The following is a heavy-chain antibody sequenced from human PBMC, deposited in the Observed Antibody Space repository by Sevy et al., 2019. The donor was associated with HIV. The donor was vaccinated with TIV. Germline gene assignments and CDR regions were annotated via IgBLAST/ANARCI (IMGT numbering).Heavy chain of an antibody. Sequence: GGSLRLSCAASGFTFSSYSMNWVRQAPGKGLEWVSSISSSSSYIYYADSVKGRFTISRDNAKNSLYLQMNSLRAEDTAVYYCARGYYYDSSGQYYYYYMDVWGKGTTVTVSS. CDR3: ARGYYYDSSGQYYYYYMDV. CDR2: ISSSSSYI. V-gene: IGHV3-21*01. CDR1: GFTFSSYS. D-gene: IGHD3-22*01. J-gene: IGHJ6*03.